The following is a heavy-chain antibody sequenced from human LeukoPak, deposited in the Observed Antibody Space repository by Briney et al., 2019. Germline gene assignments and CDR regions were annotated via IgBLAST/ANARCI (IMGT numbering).Heavy chain of an antibody. D-gene: IGHD3-22*01. CDR2: MYLSGTT. CDR1: GDSINSLDL. CDR3: AGLVGRYSSGLYYYYFDY. Sequence: SGTLSLTCTVSGDSINSLDLWSWVRPPPGKGLEWIGEMYLSGTTHSNPSVKSRVTISIDKSKNQYFLNLSSVTAADTAVYYCAGLVGRYSSGLYYYYFDYWGQGTLVTVSS. V-gene: IGHV4-4*02. J-gene: IGHJ4*02.